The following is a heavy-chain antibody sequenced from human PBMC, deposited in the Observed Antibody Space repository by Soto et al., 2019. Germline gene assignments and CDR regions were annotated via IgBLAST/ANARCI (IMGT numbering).Heavy chain of an antibody. CDR3: AVGYCGSASCSREYFQH. J-gene: IGHJ1*01. D-gene: IGHD2-2*01. Sequence: SETLSLTCAVSGYSISSGYYWAWIRQPPGKGLEWIGTIYHSGSTFHNPSLKSRVTISVDTSKNQFSLKLRSVTAADTAVYYCAVGYCGSASCSREYFQHWGQRTLVTVSS. CDR2: IYHSGST. CDR1: GYSISSGYY. V-gene: IGHV4-38-2*01.